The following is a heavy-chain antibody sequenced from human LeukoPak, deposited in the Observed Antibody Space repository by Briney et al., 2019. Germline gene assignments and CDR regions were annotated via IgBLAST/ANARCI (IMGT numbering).Heavy chain of an antibody. D-gene: IGHD1-26*01. CDR2: ISYDGSNT. CDR1: GFTFSSYD. CDR3: AKSASYSFDY. J-gene: IGHJ4*02. V-gene: IGHV3-30*18. Sequence: GGSLRLSCAASGFTFSSYDIHWVRQAPGKGLEWVAVISYDGSNTYYADSVKGRFTISRGNSKNTLYLQMNSLRTDDTAVYYCAKSASYSFDYWGQGTPVTVSS.